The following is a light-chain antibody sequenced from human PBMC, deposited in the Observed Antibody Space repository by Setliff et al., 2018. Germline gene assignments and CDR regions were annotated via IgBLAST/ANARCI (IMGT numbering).Light chain of an antibody. J-gene: IGLJ1*01. CDR1: NIGSQS. V-gene: IGLV3-21*01. Sequence: SYELTQPPSVSVAPGKTATVICGGTNIGSQSVHWYQQKPGQAPVLVISFDSDRPSGIPERFSGSNSGKTATLTISRVEAGDEADYYCQVWDSRSEHYVFGTGTKVT. CDR3: QVWDSRSEHYV. CDR2: FDS.